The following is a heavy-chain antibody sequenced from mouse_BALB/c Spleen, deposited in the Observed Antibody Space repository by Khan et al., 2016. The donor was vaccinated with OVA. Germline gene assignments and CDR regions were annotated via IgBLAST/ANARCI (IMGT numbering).Heavy chain of an antibody. V-gene: IGHV1-9*01. CDR1: GYTFSSYW. CDR3: ERGIRPDWYFDV. Sequence: QVQLQQSGAELMKPGASVKISCKATGYTFSSYWIEWVKQRPGHGLEWIGEILPGSGSTRYNEKLKGKATFTADTSSNTAYMQLSSLKYEDSVDYYCERGIRPDWYFDVWGAGTPVTVSS. CDR2: ILPGSGST. D-gene: IGHD2-12*01. J-gene: IGHJ1*01.